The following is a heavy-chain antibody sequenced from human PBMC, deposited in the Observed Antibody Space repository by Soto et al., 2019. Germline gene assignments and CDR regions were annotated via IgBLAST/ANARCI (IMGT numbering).Heavy chain of an antibody. CDR2: ISYDGSNK. J-gene: IGHJ4*02. CDR1: GFTFSSYA. Sequence: PGGSLRLSCAASGFTFSSYAMHWVRQAPGKGLEWVAVISYDGSNKYYADSVKGRFTISRDNSKNTLYLQLNSLRAEDTAVYYWARKKRVLRFWGGWYYFDYWGQG. D-gene: IGHD3-3*01. V-gene: IGHV3-30-3*01. CDR3: ARKKRVLRFWGGWYYFDY.